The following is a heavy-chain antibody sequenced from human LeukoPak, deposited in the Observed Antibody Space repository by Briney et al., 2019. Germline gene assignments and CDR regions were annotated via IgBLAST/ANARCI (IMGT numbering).Heavy chain of an antibody. V-gene: IGHV3-11*05. CDR2: ISSSSSYT. CDR1: GFTFSDYY. CDR3: ARDFRYYDSSGYWEYYSDY. J-gene: IGHJ4*02. D-gene: IGHD3-22*01. Sequence: GGSLRLSCAASGFTFSDYYMSWIRQAPGKGLEWVSYISSSSSYTNYADSVKGRFTISRDNAKNSLYLQMNSLRAEDTAVYYCARDFRYYDSSGYWEYYSDYWGQGTLVTVSS.